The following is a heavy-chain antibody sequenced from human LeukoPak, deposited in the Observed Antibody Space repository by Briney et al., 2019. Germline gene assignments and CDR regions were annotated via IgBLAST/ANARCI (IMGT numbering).Heavy chain of an antibody. D-gene: IGHD6-19*01. CDR2: ISSNGGST. CDR3: ARGSSGLFDY. J-gene: IGHJ4*02. Sequence: GGSLRLSCAASGFTFSSYAMHWVRQAPGKGLEYVSAISSNGGSTYYANSVKGRFTISRDNSKNTLYLQMGSLRAEDMAVYYCARGSSGLFDYWGQRTLVTVSS. V-gene: IGHV3-64*01. CDR1: GFTFSSYA.